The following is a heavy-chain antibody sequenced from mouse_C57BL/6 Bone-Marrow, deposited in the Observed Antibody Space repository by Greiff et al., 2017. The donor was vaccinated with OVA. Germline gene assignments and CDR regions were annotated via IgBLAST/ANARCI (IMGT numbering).Heavy chain of an antibody. CDR3: ARRANDGYYEAY. J-gene: IGHJ3*01. V-gene: IGHV1-69*01. CDR2: IDPSDSYT. Sequence: QVQLQQPGAELVMPGASVKLSCKASGYTFTSYWMHWVKQRPGQGLEWIGEIDPSDSYTNYNQKFKGKSTLTVDKSSSTAYMQLSSLTSEDSAVYYCARRANDGYYEAYWGQVTLVTVSA. CDR1: GYTFTSYW. D-gene: IGHD2-3*01.